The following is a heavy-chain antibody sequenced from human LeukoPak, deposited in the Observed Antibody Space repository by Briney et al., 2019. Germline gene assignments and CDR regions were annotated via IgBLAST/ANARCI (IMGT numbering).Heavy chain of an antibody. J-gene: IGHJ4*02. CDR1: GFTFSSYA. V-gene: IGHV3-23*01. D-gene: IGHD3-22*01. Sequence: GGSLRLSCAASGFTFSSYAMSSVRQAPGKGLEWVSAISGSGGSTYYADSVKGRFTISRDNSKNTLYLQMNSLRAEDTAVYYCAKDRDDSSGYNPLADYWGQGTLVTVSS. CDR3: AKDRDDSSGYNPLADY. CDR2: ISGSGGST.